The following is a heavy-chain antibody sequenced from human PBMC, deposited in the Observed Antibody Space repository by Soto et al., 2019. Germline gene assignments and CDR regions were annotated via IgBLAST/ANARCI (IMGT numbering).Heavy chain of an antibody. J-gene: IGHJ4*02. CDR3: ARARAAGGQYFFDY. CDR1: GGSISSSSYY. Sequence: PSETLSLTCTVSGGSISSSSYYWGWIRQPPGKGLEWIGSIYYGGNTYYNPSLKSRATISEDTSKNQFSLKLSSVTAADTAVYYCARARAAGGQYFFDYWGQGTLVTVSS. D-gene: IGHD6-13*01. V-gene: IGHV4-39*01. CDR2: IYYGGNT.